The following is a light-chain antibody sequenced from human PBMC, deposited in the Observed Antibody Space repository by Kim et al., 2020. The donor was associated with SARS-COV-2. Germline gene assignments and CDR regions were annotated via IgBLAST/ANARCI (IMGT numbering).Light chain of an antibody. J-gene: IGLJ2*01. CDR1: ELGKKY. CDR2: QDN. CDR3: QAWDGSTHVV. V-gene: IGLV3-1*01. Sequence: VSPGRTSRLPCSGDELGKKYVSWYQQRPGQSPVLVISQDNKRPSGIPDRFSGSNSGNRATLTISGTQAVDEADYYCQAWDGSTHVVFGGGTKLTVL.